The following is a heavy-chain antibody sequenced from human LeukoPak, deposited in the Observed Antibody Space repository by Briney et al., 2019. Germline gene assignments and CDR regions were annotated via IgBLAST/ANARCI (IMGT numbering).Heavy chain of an antibody. Sequence: SETLSLTCTVSGGSISSYYWSWIRQPPGKGLEWIGSIYYSGSTYYNPSLKSRVTISVDTSKNQFSLKLSSVTAADTAVYYCARIKNAYYYYYGMDVWGQGTTVTVSS. V-gene: IGHV4-59*05. J-gene: IGHJ6*02. CDR3: ARIKNAYYYYYGMDV. D-gene: IGHD2/OR15-2a*01. CDR2: IYYSGST. CDR1: GGSISSYY.